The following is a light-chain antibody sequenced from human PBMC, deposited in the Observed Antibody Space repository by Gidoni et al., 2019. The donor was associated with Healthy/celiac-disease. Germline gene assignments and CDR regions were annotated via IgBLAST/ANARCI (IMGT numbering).Light chain of an antibody. J-gene: IGKJ1*01. CDR2: DAS. CDR3: QQYNSYWT. V-gene: IGKV1-5*01. CDR1: QSISSW. Sequence: DMQMTQSPSTLSASVGDRVTITCRASQSISSWLAWYQQKPGKAPKLLIYDASSLESGVPSRFSGSGSGTEFTLTISSLQPDDFATYYCQQYNSYWTFGQXTIVEIK.